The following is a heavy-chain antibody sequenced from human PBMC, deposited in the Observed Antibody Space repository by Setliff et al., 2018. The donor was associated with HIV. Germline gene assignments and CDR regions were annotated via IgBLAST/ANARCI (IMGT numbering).Heavy chain of an antibody. CDR2: INPNDGGT. CDR1: GYTFTGYY. J-gene: IGHJ4*02. D-gene: IGHD3-3*01. Sequence: VASVKVSCKASGYTFTGYYIHWIRQAPGRGLQWLGWINPNDGGTTVAQQFQGRVTITRDTSISTAFMHLSGLRSDDTAMYYCAREVKGDDFPFDNWGRGTLVTVSS. V-gene: IGHV1-2*02. CDR3: AREVKGDDFPFDN.